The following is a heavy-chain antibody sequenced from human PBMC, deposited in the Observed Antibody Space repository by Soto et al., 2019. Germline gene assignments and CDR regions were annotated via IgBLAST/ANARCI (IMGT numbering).Heavy chain of an antibody. D-gene: IGHD6-19*01. CDR3: ARDQNSSGWSPSWFDP. Sequence: QVQLQESGPGLVKPSETLSLTCTVSGGSISSYYWSWIRQPPGKGLEWIGYIYYSGSTNYNPSLTSRVTISVDTSKNQFSLKLSSVTAADTAVYYCARDQNSSGWSPSWFDPWGQGTLVTVSS. J-gene: IGHJ5*02. CDR2: IYYSGST. V-gene: IGHV4-59*01. CDR1: GGSISSYY.